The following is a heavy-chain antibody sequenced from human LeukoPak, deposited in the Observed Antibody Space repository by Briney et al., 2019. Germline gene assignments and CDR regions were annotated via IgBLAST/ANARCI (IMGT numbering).Heavy chain of an antibody. CDR1: GGSISSYY. Sequence: PSETLSLTCTVSGGSISSYYWSWIRQPPGKGLEWIGYIYYSGSTNYNPSLKSRVTISVDTSKNQFSLKLSSVTAADTAVYYCANFIGRDLGYFDYWGQGTLVTVSS. J-gene: IGHJ4*02. CDR3: ANFIGRDLGYFDY. D-gene: IGHD1-26*01. V-gene: IGHV4-59*01. CDR2: IYYSGST.